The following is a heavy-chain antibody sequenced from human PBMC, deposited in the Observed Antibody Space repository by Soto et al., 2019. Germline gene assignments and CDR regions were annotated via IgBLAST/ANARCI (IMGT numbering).Heavy chain of an antibody. CDR1: GGSISVYY. V-gene: IGHV4-59*01. CDR2: IYDSGSP. CDR3: ARGVGSSPPRY. J-gene: IGHJ4*02. D-gene: IGHD1-26*01. Sequence: PSETLSLTCTIPGGSISVYYWSWIRQPPGQALEWIGYIYDSGSPYYNPSLRSRVIISADTSKNQISLKLTSATAADTAVYYCARGVGSSPPRYWGRGTLVTSPQ.